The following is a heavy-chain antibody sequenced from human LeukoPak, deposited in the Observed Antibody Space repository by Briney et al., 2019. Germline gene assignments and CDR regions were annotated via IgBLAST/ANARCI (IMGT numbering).Heavy chain of an antibody. J-gene: IGHJ6*02. V-gene: IGHV3-48*02. Sequence: PGGSLRLSCAASGFTFSSYSMNWVRQAPGKGLEWVSYISSSSSNIYYADSVKGRFTISRDNAKNSLYLQMNSLRDEDTAVYYCARDPQARWFGEFAYYYGMDVWGQGTTVTVSS. CDR2: ISSSSSNI. CDR3: ARDPQARWFGEFAYYYGMDV. CDR1: GFTFSSYS. D-gene: IGHD3-10*01.